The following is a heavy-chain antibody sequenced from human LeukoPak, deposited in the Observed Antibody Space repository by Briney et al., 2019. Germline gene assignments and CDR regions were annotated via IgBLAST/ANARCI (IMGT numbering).Heavy chain of an antibody. CDR1: GGSMYNYY. CDR2: IHYSGST. Sequence: SETLSLTCTVGGSMYNYYWSWIRQPPGKGLEWIGYIHYSGSTNYNPSLKSRVTMSLDTSRNQVSLKVNSVTAADTAVYYCARHVSSGGTYAHFDYWGQGTLVTVSS. D-gene: IGHD1-26*01. CDR3: ARHVSSGGTYAHFDY. V-gene: IGHV4-59*08. J-gene: IGHJ4*02.